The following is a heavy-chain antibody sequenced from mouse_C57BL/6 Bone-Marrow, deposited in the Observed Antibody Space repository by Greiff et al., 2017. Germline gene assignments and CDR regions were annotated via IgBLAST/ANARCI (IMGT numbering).Heavy chain of an antibody. CDR1: GFTFSSYG. D-gene: IGHD1-1*02. CDR2: ISSGGSYT. J-gene: IGHJ3*01. CDR3: ARQVELRGWCAY. V-gene: IGHV5-6*01. Sequence: EVMLVESGGDLVKPGGSLKLSCAASGFTFSSYGMSWVRQTPDKRLEWVATISSGGSYTYYPDSVKGRFTISRDNAKNTLYLQMSSLKSEDTAMYYCARQVELRGWCAYWGQGTLVTVSA.